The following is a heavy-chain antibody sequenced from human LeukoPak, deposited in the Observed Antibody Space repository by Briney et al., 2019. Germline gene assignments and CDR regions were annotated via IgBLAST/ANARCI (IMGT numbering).Heavy chain of an antibody. CDR3: ARDFYSSGRNYYYYGMDV. Sequence: GGSLRLSCAASGFTFSSYAMSWVRQAPGKGLEWVSVIYSGGSTYYADSVKGRFTISRDNSKNTLYLQMNSLRAEDTAVYYCARDFYSSGRNYYYYGMDVWGQGTTVTVSS. CDR2: IYSGGST. J-gene: IGHJ6*02. CDR1: GFTFSSYA. D-gene: IGHD6-19*01. V-gene: IGHV3-66*01.